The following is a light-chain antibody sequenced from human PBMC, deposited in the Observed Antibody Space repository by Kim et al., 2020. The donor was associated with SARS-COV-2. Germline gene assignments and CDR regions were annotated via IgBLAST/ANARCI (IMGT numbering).Light chain of an antibody. CDR3: NSYAGSRTLYV. V-gene: IGLV2-8*01. Sequence: QSALTQPPSASGSLGQSVTISCTGTSNDVGGYDYVSWYQQHPGKAPKLIIYEVSKRPSGVPDRFSGSKSGNTASLTVSGLQAEDEADYYCNSYAGSRTLYVLGTGTKVTVL. J-gene: IGLJ1*01. CDR1: SNDVGGYDY. CDR2: EVS.